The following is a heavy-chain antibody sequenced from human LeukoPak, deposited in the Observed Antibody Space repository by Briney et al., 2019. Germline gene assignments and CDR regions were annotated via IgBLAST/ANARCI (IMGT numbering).Heavy chain of an antibody. V-gene: IGHV1-18*01. CDR2: ISAYNGNT. CDR3: ARDQSRYSGYDSFDY. Sequence: GASVKVSCKASGGTFSSYAISWVRQAPGQGLEWMGWISAYNGNTNYAQKLQGRVTMTTDTSASTAYMELRSLRSDDTAVYYCARDQSRYSGYDSFDYWGQGTLVTVSS. J-gene: IGHJ4*02. D-gene: IGHD5-12*01. CDR1: GGTFSSYA.